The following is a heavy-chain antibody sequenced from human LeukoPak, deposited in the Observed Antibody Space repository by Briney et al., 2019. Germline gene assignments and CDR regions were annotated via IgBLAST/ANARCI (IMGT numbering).Heavy chain of an antibody. D-gene: IGHD6-19*01. CDR1: RFTFSSYG. J-gene: IGHJ4*02. Sequence: TGGSLRLSCAASRFTFSSYGMHWVRQAPGKGLEWVAVIWYDGSNKYYADSVKGRFTISRDNSKDTLYLQMNSLRAEDTAVYYCARAKYSSGWYGVLNYWGQGTLVTVSS. CDR2: IWYDGSNK. V-gene: IGHV3-33*01. CDR3: ARAKYSSGWYGVLNY.